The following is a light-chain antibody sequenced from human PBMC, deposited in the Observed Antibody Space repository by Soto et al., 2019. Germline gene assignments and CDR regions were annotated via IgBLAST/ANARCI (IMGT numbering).Light chain of an antibody. CDR2: EVS. V-gene: IGLV2-14*01. Sequence: QSALAQPASVSGSPGQSIAISCTGTSSDVGGYNYVSWYQQHPGKAPKLLISEVSIRPSGVSDRFSGSKSGDTASLTVSGLQAEDEADYFCSSYAGSNSLVFGSGTKVTVL. J-gene: IGLJ1*01. CDR1: SSDVGGYNY. CDR3: SSYAGSNSLV.